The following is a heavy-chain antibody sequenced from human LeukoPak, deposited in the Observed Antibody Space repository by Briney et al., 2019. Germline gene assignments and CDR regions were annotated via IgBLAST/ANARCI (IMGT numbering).Heavy chain of an antibody. CDR1: GGSISSGDYY. V-gene: IGHV4-30-4*01. D-gene: IGHD6-13*01. Sequence: SQTLSLTCTVSGGSISSGDYYWTWIRQPPGKGLEWIGYIYYSGSTYYNPSLKSRVTISVDTSKNQFSLKLSSVTAADTAVYYCARGHYSSSWYLDWFDPWGQGTLVTVSS. CDR3: ARGHYSSSWYLDWFDP. J-gene: IGHJ5*02. CDR2: IYYSGST.